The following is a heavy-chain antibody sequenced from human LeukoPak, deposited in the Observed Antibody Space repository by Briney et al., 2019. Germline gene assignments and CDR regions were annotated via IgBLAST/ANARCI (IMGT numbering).Heavy chain of an antibody. J-gene: IGHJ4*02. D-gene: IGHD6-19*01. CDR3: AKHGFSSGWPQVPSEH. Sequence: PGGSLRLSCTASKFTFSSYALSWVRQAPGKGLEWVSAISGSGDHTYYADSVKGRFTISRDNSKNTLYLQMIGLRAEDTAVYYCAKHGFSSGWPQVPSEHWGQGTLVTVSS. CDR2: ISGSGDHT. CDR1: KFTFSSYA. V-gene: IGHV3-23*01.